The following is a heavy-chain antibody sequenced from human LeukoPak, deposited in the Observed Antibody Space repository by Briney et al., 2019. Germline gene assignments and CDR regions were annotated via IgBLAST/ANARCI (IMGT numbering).Heavy chain of an antibody. CDR3: ARDDYGSGS. J-gene: IGHJ4*02. CDR1: GGSISSYY. CDR2: IYYSGST. Sequence: SKTLSLTCTVSGGSISSYYWSWIRQPPGKGLEWIGYIYYSGSTNYNPSLKSRVTISVDTSKNQFSLKLSSVTAADTAVYYCARDDYGSGSWGQGTLVTVSS. D-gene: IGHD3-10*01. V-gene: IGHV4-59*01.